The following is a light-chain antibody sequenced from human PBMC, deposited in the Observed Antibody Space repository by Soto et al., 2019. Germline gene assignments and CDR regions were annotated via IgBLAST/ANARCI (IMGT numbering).Light chain of an antibody. CDR3: SSYAASDSFVV. J-gene: IGLJ2*01. CDR1: SSDVGGYNY. Sequence: QSVLTQPPSASGSPGQSVTISCTGTSSDVGGYNYVSWYQHHSDKAPKLIIYEVYKRPSGVPDRFSGSKSGNTASLTVSGLQAEDEAEYYCSSYAASDSFVVFGGGTKLTVL. V-gene: IGLV2-8*01. CDR2: EVY.